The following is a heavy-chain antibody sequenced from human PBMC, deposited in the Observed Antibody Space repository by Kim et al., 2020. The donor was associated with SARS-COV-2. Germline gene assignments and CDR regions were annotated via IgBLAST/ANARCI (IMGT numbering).Heavy chain of an antibody. D-gene: IGHD2-15*01. J-gene: IGHJ6*03. CDR3: ARDFPGGYYYYYMDV. V-gene: IGHV3-49*02. Sequence: SVKGRFTISRDDSKSITYLQMNSLRAEDTAVYYCARDFPGGYYYYYMDVWGKGTTVTVSS.